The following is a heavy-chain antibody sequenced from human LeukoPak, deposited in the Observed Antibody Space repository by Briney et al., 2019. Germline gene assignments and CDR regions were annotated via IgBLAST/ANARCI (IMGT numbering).Heavy chain of an antibody. CDR2: IYYSGST. Sequence: PSETLSLTCTVSGGAISSSSYYWGWIRQPPGKGLEWIGSIYYSGSTYYNLSLKSRVTISVDTSKNQFSLKLSSVTAADTAVYYCARANRRGVVRWGFDPWGQGTLVTVSS. CDR1: GGAISSSSYY. V-gene: IGHV4-39*07. J-gene: IGHJ5*02. D-gene: IGHD3-10*01. CDR3: ARANRRGVVRWGFDP.